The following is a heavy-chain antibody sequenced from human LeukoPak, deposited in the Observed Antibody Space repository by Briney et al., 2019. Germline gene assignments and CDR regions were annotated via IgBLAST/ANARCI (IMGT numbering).Heavy chain of an antibody. CDR2: ISSSSSYI. CDR1: GFTFSDYY. D-gene: IGHD5-12*01. CDR3: ARRGSGYTEPIDY. J-gene: IGHJ4*02. Sequence: KPGGSLRLSCAASGFTFSDYYMSWIRQAPGKGLEWVSSISSSSSYIYYADSVKGRFTISRDNAKNSLYLQMNSLRAEDTAIYYCARRGSGYTEPIDYWGQGTLVTVSS. V-gene: IGHV3-11*06.